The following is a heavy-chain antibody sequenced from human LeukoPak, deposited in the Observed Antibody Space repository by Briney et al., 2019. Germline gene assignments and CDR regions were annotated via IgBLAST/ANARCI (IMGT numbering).Heavy chain of an antibody. J-gene: IGHJ4*02. D-gene: IGHD6-19*01. V-gene: IGHV3-7*01. CDR1: GFTLSSYW. CDR2: INQGGGQT. CDR3: ATEGSGWSPFDY. Sequence: PGGSLRLSCAASGFTLSSYWMSWVRQAPGKGLEWVANINQGGGQTYYVDSVKGRFTISRDDAKNSLSLQMNSLRAEDTAVYYCATEGSGWSPFDYWGQGTLVTVSS.